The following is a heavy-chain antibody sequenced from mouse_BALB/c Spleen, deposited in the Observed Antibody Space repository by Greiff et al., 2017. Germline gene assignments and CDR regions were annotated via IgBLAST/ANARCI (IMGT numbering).Heavy chain of an antibody. J-gene: IGHJ4*01. CDR2: IWSGGST. CDR1: GFSLTSYG. CDR3: ASNRYYAMDY. V-gene: IGHV2-2*02. Sequence: VQLQQSGPGLVQPSQSLSITCTVSGFSLTSYGVHWVRQSPGKGLEWLGLIWSGGSTDYNAAFISRLSISKDNSTSQVFFKMNSLQANETARYYGASNRYYAMDYWGQGTSVTVSS.